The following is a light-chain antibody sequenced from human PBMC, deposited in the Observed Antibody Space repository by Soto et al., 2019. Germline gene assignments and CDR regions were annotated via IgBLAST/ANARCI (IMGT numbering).Light chain of an antibody. V-gene: IGKV3-15*01. CDR3: QQYNNWPRT. CDR1: QSVSSN. J-gene: IGKJ1*01. CDR2: GAS. Sequence: EIMMTQSPATLSVSPGERVTLSCRASQSVSSNLAWYQQKPGQAPRLLIYGASTRATAIPARFSGSGSGTEFTLTISSLQSEDFAVYYCQQYNNWPRTFGQGTKVEIK.